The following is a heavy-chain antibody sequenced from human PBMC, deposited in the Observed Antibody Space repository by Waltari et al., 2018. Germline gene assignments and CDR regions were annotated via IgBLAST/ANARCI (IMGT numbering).Heavy chain of an antibody. V-gene: IGHV3-15*07. J-gene: IGHJ4*02. Sequence: EVQLVESGGGLVEPGGSLRLSCGASGFTFNTAWMHWVRQAPGKGLEWLGRIKSDTYGGTTDYAAPGKGRFTIARDDSKNTLYLQMNSLKTEDTAVYYCTQIALWFGDPVDYWGQGTLVTVSA. CDR1: GFTFNTAW. D-gene: IGHD3-10*01. CDR3: TQIALWFGDPVDY. CDR2: IKSDTYGGTT.